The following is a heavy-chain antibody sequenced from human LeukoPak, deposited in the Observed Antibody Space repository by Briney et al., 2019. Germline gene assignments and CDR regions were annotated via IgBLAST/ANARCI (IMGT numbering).Heavy chain of an antibody. V-gene: IGHV3-23*01. CDR2: ISGSGGST. Sequence: GGSLRLSCVASGFTFSSYEMNWVRQAPGKGLEWVSAISGSGGSTYYADSVKGRFTISRDNSKNTLYLQMNSLRAEDTAVYYCAKSDSSGYYPLGYWGQGTLVTVSS. CDR1: GFTFSSYE. D-gene: IGHD3-22*01. CDR3: AKSDSSGYYPLGY. J-gene: IGHJ4*02.